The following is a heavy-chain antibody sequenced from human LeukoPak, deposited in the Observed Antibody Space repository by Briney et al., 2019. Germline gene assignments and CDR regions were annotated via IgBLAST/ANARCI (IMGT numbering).Heavy chain of an antibody. D-gene: IGHD2-2*01. CDR1: GGSISSSSYY. Sequence: PSETLSLTCTVSGGSISSSSYYWGWIRQPPGKGLEWIGSIYYSGSTYYNPSLKSRVTISVDTSKNQFSLKLSSVTAADTAVYYCASGMLPGGWFDPWGQGTLVTVSS. CDR3: ASGMLPGGWFDP. V-gene: IGHV4-39*01. CDR2: IYYSGST. J-gene: IGHJ5*02.